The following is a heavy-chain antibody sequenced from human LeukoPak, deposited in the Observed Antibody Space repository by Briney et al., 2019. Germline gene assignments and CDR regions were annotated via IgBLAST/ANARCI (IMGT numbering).Heavy chain of an antibody. CDR2: ISAYNGNT. Sequence: ASVKVSCKASGYTFTSYGISWVRQAPGQGLEWMGWISAYNGNTNYAQKLQGRVTMTTDTSTSTAYMELRSLRSDDTAVYYCARHGIFYDTSGYTNWFDPWGQGTLVTVSS. CDR3: ARHGIFYDTSGYTNWFDP. CDR1: GYTFTSYG. D-gene: IGHD3-22*01. J-gene: IGHJ5*02. V-gene: IGHV1-18*01.